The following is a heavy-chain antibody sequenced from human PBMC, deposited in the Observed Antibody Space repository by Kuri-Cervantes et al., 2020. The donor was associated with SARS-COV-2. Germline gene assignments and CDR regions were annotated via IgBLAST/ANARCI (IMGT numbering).Heavy chain of an antibody. V-gene: IGHV4-38-2*01. D-gene: IGHD5-18*01. CDR2: INHSGST. J-gene: IGHJ6*03. Sequence: GSLRLSCAVSGYSISSGYYWSWIRQPPGKGLEWIGEINHSGSTNYNPSLKSRVTISVDTSKNQFSLKLSSVTAADTAVYYCARGERGYSYGSYYYYMDVWGKGTTVTVSS. CDR3: ARGERGYSYGSYYYYMDV. CDR1: GYSISSGYY.